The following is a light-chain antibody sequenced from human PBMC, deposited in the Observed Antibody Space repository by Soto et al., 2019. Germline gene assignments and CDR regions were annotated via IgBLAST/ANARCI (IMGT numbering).Light chain of an antibody. J-gene: IGKJ2*01. Sequence: DIQMTQSPSTLSASVGDRVTITCRASQSISSWLAWYQQEPGKAPKLLIYDASSLKSGVPTRFSGSGSGTEFTVTISSLQPDDFATYYCQHYNSNPFTFGQGTKVDIK. CDR3: QHYNSNPFT. CDR1: QSISSW. CDR2: DAS. V-gene: IGKV1-5*01.